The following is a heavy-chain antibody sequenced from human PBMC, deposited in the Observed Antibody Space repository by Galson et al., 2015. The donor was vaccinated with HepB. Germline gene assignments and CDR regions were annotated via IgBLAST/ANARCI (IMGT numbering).Heavy chain of an antibody. V-gene: IGHV3-23*01. CDR1: GFTFRSYG. Sequence: SLRLSCAASGFTFRSYGMTWVRQAPGKGLEWVSSISGGGDSTYYGDSVKGRFTISRDNSKNMVYLQMNSLRAEDTALYYYAILGPLDYWGQGTLVTVSS. CDR2: ISGGGDST. CDR3: AILGPLDY. D-gene: IGHD7-27*01. J-gene: IGHJ4*02.